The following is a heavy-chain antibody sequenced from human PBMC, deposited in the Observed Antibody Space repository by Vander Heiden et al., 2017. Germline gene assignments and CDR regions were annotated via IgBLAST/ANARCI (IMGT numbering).Heavy chain of an antibody. Sequence: VQLVQPGAEVKKPGSSVQVSCKASGGTFSSYAISWVRQAPGQGLEWMGGIIPIFGTANYAQKFQGRVTITADETTSTAYMELSSLRSEDTAVYYCARDLRTAALDYWGQGTLVTVSS. CDR2: IIPIFGTA. CDR1: GGTFSSYA. D-gene: IGHD5-18*01. J-gene: IGHJ4*02. CDR3: ARDLRTAALDY. V-gene: IGHV1-69*01.